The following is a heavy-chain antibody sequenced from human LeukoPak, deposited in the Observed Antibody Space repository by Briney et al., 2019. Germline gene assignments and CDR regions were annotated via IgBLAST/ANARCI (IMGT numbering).Heavy chain of an antibody. CDR2: ISGRSNYI. Sequence: AGGSLRLSCAASGFTFSNYNLNWVRQAPGKGLEWVSFISGRSNYIYYGDSVKGRFTISRDNAKNSLYLQMDSLRVEDTAVYYCARDEGRYGLDVWGTGTTVIVSS. J-gene: IGHJ6*04. CDR1: GFTFSNYN. V-gene: IGHV3-21*01. CDR3: ARDEGRYGLDV.